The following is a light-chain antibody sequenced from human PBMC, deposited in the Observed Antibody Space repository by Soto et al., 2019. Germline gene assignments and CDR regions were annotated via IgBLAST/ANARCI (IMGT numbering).Light chain of an antibody. V-gene: IGKV3D-7*01. CDR2: GAS. Sequence: EIVMTQSPVTLSLSPGDRATLSCRASQSLSNTYISWYQQKPGQAPRLLIYGASTRATGIPARFSGSGSGTDFTLTISSLQPEDFATYYCQKYNSAPLTFGPGTKVDIK. J-gene: IGKJ3*01. CDR1: QSLSNTY. CDR3: QKYNSAPLT.